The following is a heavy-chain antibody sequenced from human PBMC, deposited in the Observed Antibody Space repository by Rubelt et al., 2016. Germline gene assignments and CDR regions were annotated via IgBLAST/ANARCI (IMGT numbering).Heavy chain of an antibody. V-gene: IGHV3-23*01. CDR3: AREGPRGYQLAY. Sequence: GQPGGSLRLSCAASGFTFSNYAMSWVRQAPGKGLEWVSSISSNGGRTYYADSVKGRFTISRDNSKNTLYLQMNSVRADDTAVYYCAREGPRGYQLAYWGQGTLVTVSS. CDR1: GFTFSNYA. CDR2: ISSNGGRT. J-gene: IGHJ4*02. D-gene: IGHD1-1*01.